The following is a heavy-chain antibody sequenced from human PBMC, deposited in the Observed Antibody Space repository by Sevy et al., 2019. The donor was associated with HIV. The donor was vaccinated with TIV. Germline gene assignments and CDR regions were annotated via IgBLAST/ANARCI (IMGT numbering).Heavy chain of an antibody. D-gene: IGHD3-22*01. CDR2: ISSSSTYI. Sequence: GGSLRLSCAASGFTFSIYTMNWVRQAPGKGLEWVSSISSSSTYIYYADSVRGRFTISRDNAKNSLYLQMHSLRAEDTAVYYCASGSLDSTGYPFEYWGQGTLVTVSS. CDR3: ASGSLDSTGYPFEY. CDR1: GFTFSIYT. V-gene: IGHV3-21*01. J-gene: IGHJ4*02.